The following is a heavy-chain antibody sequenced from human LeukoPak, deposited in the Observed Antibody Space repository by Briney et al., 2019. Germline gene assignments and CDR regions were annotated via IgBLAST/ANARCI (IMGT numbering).Heavy chain of an antibody. CDR1: GGTFSSSA. Sequence: SVKVSCKTSGGTFSSSAITCVRQAPGQGLEWMGRIVPVLNITTYAQKFQGSVTITADTSTSTVYMELSSLRSEETAVYYCARDQGLTAPPPYGLDVWGQGTTVTVSS. V-gene: IGHV1-69*04. CDR2: IVPVLNIT. J-gene: IGHJ6*02. CDR3: ARDQGLTAPPPYGLDV. D-gene: IGHD5-18*01.